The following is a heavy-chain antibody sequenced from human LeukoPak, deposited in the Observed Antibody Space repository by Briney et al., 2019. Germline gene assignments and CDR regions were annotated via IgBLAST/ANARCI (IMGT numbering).Heavy chain of an antibody. CDR1: GFTFSSYS. J-gene: IGHJ4*02. D-gene: IGHD7-27*01. CDR2: ISSSSSTI. V-gene: IGHV3-48*02. CDR3: ARDPGLDH. Sequence: GGSLRLSCAASGFTFSSYSMNWVRQAPGKGLEWLSYISSSSSTIYYADSVKGRFTISRDNAKNSLYLQMNGLRDEGTAVYYCARDPGLDHWGQGTLVAVSS.